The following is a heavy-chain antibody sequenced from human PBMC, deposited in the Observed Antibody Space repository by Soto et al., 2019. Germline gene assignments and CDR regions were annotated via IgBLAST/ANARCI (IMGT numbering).Heavy chain of an antibody. CDR2: IWYDGGNA. D-gene: IGHD2-21*01. V-gene: IGHV3-33*01. Sequence: QVQLVESGGGVVQPGRSLRLSCATSGFIFSDYGMHWVRQAPGKGLEWVAVIWYDGGNAFYADSVKGRFTISRDDSKNTLYLQMNSLKGEDTAVYFCVRGPFAARLQLRALLERHLGSDYWGQGALVTVSS. J-gene: IGHJ4*02. CDR1: GFIFSDYG. CDR3: VRGPFAARLQLRALLERHLGSDY.